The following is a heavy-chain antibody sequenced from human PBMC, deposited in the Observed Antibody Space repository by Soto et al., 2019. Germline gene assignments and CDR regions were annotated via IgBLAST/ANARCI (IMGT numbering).Heavy chain of an antibody. V-gene: IGHV3-7*05. J-gene: IGHJ5*02. CDR1: GFTFSSYW. D-gene: IGHD6-13*01. CDR3: ARGQAAGSWFDP. Sequence: GGSLRLSCAASGFTFSSYWMSWVRQAPGKGLEWVANIKQDGSEKYYLDSVKGRFTTSRDNAKNSPYLQMNSLRAEDTAVYYCARGQAAGSWFDPWGQGTLVTVSS. CDR2: IKQDGSEK.